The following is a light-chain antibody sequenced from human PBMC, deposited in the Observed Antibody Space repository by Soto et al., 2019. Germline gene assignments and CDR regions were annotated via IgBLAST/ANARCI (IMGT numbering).Light chain of an antibody. CDR2: AAS. Sequence: QMTQSPSSLSASVGEKIIITCRASRDVGSDVSWYQQKPGQAPKLLIYAASNLYTGVPSRFSGSRSGTECTLTSSSLQPEDFASYYCLQDYGDSWTFGQGTKVEIE. V-gene: IGKV1-6*01. CDR1: RDVGSD. CDR3: LQDYGDSWT. J-gene: IGKJ1*01.